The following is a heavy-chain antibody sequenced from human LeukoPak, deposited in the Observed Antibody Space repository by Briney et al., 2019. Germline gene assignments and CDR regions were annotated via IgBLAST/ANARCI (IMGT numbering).Heavy chain of an antibody. CDR2: IYSGGST. CDR3: ARDRGALDY. J-gene: IGHJ4*02. Sequence: GGSLRLSCAASGFTVRSNYMSWVRQAPGKGLEWVSVIYSGGSTYYADSVKGRFTISRDNSKNTVFLQMNSLRTEDTAVYYCARDRGALDYWGQGTLVTVSS. CDR1: GFTVRSNY. D-gene: IGHD1-26*01. V-gene: IGHV3-66*01.